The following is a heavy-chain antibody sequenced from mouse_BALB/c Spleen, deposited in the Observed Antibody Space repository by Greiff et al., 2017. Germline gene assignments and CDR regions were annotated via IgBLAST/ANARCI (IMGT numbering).Heavy chain of an antibody. CDR2: IWAGGST. V-gene: IGHV2-9*02. CDR3: ARDGYDNWFAY. D-gene: IGHD2-2*01. J-gene: IGHJ3*01. Sequence: VQLQESGPGLVAPSQSLSITCTVSGFSLTSYGVHWVRQPPGKGLEWLGVIWAGGSTNYNSALMSRLSISKDNSKSQVFLKMNSLQTDDTAMYYCARDGYDNWFAYWGQGTLVTVSA. CDR1: GFSLTSYG.